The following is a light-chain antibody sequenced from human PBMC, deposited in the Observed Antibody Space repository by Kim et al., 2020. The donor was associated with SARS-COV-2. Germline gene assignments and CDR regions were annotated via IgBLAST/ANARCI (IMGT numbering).Light chain of an antibody. Sequence: DIVMTQSPLSLPVTPGEPASISCRSSQSLLYSNGYNYLDWYVQKPGQSPQLLIYLGSNRASGVPDRFSGSGSGTDFTLRISRVEAEDVGVYYCMQSLHSLLTFGGGTKVDIK. V-gene: IGKV2-28*01. J-gene: IGKJ4*01. CDR1: QSLLYSNGYNY. CDR3: MQSLHSLLT. CDR2: LGS.